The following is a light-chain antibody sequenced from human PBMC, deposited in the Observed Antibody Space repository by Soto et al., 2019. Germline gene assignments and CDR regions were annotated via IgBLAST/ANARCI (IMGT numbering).Light chain of an antibody. J-gene: IGKJ5*01. CDR3: QQQGRSWIT. V-gene: IGKV1-39*01. Sequence: DIQMTQSPSSLSASVGDRVTITCRASQSISSYLNWYQQKPGKAPKLLIYAASSLQSGVPSRFSGSGSGTDFTLTISRLEPEDFAVYYCQQQGRSWITFGQGTRLEI. CDR1: QSISSY. CDR2: AAS.